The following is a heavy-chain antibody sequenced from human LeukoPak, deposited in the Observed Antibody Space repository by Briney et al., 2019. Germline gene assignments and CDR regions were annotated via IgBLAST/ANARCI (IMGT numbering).Heavy chain of an antibody. CDR2: ISSSSSYI. Sequence: GGSLRLSCAASGFTFSSYSMNWVRQAPGKGLEWVSSISSSSSYIYYADSVKGRFTISRDNAKNSLYLQMNSLRAEDTAVYYCARSVHSSADFDYWGQGTLVTVSS. CDR1: GFTFSSYS. D-gene: IGHD6-6*01. J-gene: IGHJ4*02. CDR3: ARSVHSSADFDY. V-gene: IGHV3-21*01.